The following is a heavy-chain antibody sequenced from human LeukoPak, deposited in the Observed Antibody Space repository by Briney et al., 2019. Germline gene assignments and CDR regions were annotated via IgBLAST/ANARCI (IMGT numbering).Heavy chain of an antibody. D-gene: IGHD5-18*01. J-gene: IGHJ4*02. CDR1: GGSISSSSYY. CDR3: ASPRAAMVFYFDY. CDR2: IYYSGST. Sequence: SETQSLTCTVSGGSISSSSYYWGWIRQPPGKGLEWIGSIYYSGSTYYNPFLKSRVTISVDTSKNQFSLKLSSVTAADTAVYYCASPRAAMVFYFDYWGQGTLVTVSS. V-gene: IGHV4-39*01.